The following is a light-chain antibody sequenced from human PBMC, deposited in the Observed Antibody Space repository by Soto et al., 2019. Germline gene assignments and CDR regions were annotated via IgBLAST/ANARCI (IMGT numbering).Light chain of an antibody. CDR3: QQYSTYPYI. Sequence: DIQMTQSPSTLSASVGDRVTITCRASQSINRWLAWYQQKPGKAPKLLIYKASTLESGVPSRFSGGGIGTEFSLSISSLQPDDFATYYCQQYSTYPYIFGQGTRWISN. J-gene: IGKJ2*01. V-gene: IGKV1-5*03. CDR1: QSINRW. CDR2: KAS.